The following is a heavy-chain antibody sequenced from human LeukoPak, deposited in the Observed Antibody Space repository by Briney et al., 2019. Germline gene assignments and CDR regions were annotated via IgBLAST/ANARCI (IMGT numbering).Heavy chain of an antibody. CDR1: GGTFSSYT. CDR3: ARAFTRGCSGGSCYGY. Sequence: ASVKVSCKASGGTFSSYTISWVRQAPGQGLEWMGRIIPILGIANYAQKFQGRVTITADKSTSTAYMELSSLRSEDTAVYYCARAFTRGCSGGSCYGYWGQGTLVTVSS. V-gene: IGHV1-69*02. J-gene: IGHJ4*02. D-gene: IGHD2-15*01. CDR2: IIPILGIA.